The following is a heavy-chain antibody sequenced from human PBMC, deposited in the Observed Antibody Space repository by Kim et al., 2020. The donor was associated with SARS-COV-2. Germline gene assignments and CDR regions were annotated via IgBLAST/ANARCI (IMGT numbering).Heavy chain of an antibody. CDR2: ISGSGGST. J-gene: IGHJ4*02. CDR3: AKDHNSSGYYYPYFDY. CDR1: GFTFSSYA. Sequence: GGSLRLSCAASGFTFSSYAMSWVRQAPGKGLEWVSAISGSGGSTYYADSVKGRFTISRDNSKNTLYLQMNSLRAEDTAVYYCAKDHNSSGYYYPYFDYWGQGTLVTVSS. V-gene: IGHV3-23*01. D-gene: IGHD3-22*01.